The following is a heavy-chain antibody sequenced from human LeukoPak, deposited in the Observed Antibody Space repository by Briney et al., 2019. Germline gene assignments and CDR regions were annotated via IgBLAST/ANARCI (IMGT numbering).Heavy chain of an antibody. J-gene: IGHJ6*03. CDR1: GGSISIYY. CDR3: ARAYRTLRGSYYYYYMDV. CDR2: ICTSGST. Sequence: WETLSLTCTLSGGSISIYYWSCMPDPAGRGLEWIGRICTSGSTNYNPSLKSRVTRSVDTSKNQFSLKLSSVTAADTAVYYCARAYRTLRGSYYYYYMDVWGKGTTVTISS. V-gene: IGHV4-4*07. D-gene: IGHD3-16*01.